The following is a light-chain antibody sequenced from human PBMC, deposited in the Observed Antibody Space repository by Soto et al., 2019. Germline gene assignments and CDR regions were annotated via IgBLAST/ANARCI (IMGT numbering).Light chain of an antibody. CDR3: QQSRTWT. CDR2: GAS. Sequence: EIVLTQSPGTLSLSPGERATLSCRASQSVSSSYLAWCQQKPGQAPRLLIYGASSRATGIPDRFSGSGSGTDFTLTISRLEPEDFAVYYCQQSRTWTFGQGTKVDIK. J-gene: IGKJ1*01. CDR1: QSVSSSY. V-gene: IGKV3-20*01.